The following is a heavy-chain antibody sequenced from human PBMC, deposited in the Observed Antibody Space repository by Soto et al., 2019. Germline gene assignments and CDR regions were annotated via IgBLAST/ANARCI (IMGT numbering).Heavy chain of an antibody. CDR1: GLTFSSYS. D-gene: IGHD1-1*01. CDR3: AVLGSHTTYGMDV. V-gene: IGHV3-23*01. Sequence: GGSLRLSCAASGLTFSSYSMNWVRQAPGKGLEWVSAISGSGGSTYYADSVKGRFTISRDNSKNTLYLQMNSLRAEDTAVYYCAVLGSHTTYGMDVWGQGTTVTVSS. CDR2: ISGSGGST. J-gene: IGHJ6*02.